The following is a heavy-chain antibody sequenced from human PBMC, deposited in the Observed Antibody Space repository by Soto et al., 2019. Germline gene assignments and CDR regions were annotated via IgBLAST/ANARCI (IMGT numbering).Heavy chain of an antibody. J-gene: IGHJ5*02. CDR3: ATGGSFRAYNSSAP. V-gene: IGHV4-39*01. Sequence: QLQLQESGPGLVKPSETLSLTCTVSGGFISSSTYYWVWIRQPPGKGSEWIGSIYQSGNTYYNPSPKGRVHIFIDTSRQQSSRGRNTMSVTDTPVYSCATGGSFRAYNSSAPWGQGTLVSVS. CDR2: IYQSGNT. CDR1: GGFISSSTYY. D-gene: IGHD3-16*01.